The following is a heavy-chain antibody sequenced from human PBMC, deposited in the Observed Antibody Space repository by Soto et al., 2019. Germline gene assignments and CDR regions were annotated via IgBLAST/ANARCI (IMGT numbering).Heavy chain of an antibody. CDR2: ISTYNGNT. Sequence: ASVKVSCKASGYRFTSYAIIWVRQAAGQGLEWMGWISTYNGNTNYAQKLQGRLTMTTDTSTTTAYMELRSLRSDDTAVYYCARVSPSGIYFMARFEYWGQGTLVIVS. V-gene: IGHV1-18*04. J-gene: IGHJ4*02. CDR1: GYRFTSYA. CDR3: ARVSPSGIYFMARFEY. D-gene: IGHD1-26*01.